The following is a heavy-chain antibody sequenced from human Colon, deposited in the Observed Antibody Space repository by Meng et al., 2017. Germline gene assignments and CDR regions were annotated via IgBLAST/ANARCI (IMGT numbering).Heavy chain of an antibody. CDR3: ARDSSSSAYSPFDY. Sequence: QEQLQTPGPGLGQPPQTLSLPGAISGDSVASNSAGWNWIRQSPSRGLEWLGRTYYRSKWYNDYAVSVKSRITINPDTSKNQFSLQLNSVTPEDTAVYYCARDSSSSAYSPFDYWGQGTLVTVSS. J-gene: IGHJ4*02. D-gene: IGHD3-22*01. CDR1: GDSVASNSAG. CDR2: TYYRSKWYN. V-gene: IGHV6-1*01.